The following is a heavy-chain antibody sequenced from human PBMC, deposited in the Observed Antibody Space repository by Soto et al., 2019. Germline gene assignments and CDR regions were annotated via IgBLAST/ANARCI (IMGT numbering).Heavy chain of an antibody. CDR1: GGSISSGGYY. D-gene: IGHD5-18*01. CDR2: IDYSGST. Sequence: QVQLQESGPGLVKPSQTLSLTCSVSGGSISSGGYYWCWVRQHPGKGLEWIGYIDYSGSTNYNPSLKSRLSMSLDTSKNHFSLQLTSVTAADTAVYYCARRDSGYIHGPPHYYYGLDVWGQGTTVTVSS. V-gene: IGHV4-31*03. CDR3: ARRDSGYIHGPPHYYYGLDV. J-gene: IGHJ6*02.